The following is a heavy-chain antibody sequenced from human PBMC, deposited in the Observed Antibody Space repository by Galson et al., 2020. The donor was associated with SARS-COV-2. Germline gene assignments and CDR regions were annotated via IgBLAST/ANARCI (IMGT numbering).Heavy chain of an antibody. CDR3: AKDLRSYGDTAFDS. Sequence: GESLKISCAAYGFTFNNYAMDWVRQAPGKGLEWVSAISGSDDAPYYADSVKGRFTISRDNLRNTLYLQMSSLRAENTAVYYCAKDLRSYGDTAFDSWGQGTLVTVSS. CDR2: ISGSDDAP. V-gene: IGHV3-23*01. CDR1: GFTFNNYA. J-gene: IGHJ4*02. D-gene: IGHD4-17*01.